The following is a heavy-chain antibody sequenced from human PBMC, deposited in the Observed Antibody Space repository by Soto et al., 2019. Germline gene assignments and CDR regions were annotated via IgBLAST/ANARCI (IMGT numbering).Heavy chain of an antibody. CDR3: AKESYYYGSGSFGY. J-gene: IGHJ4*02. D-gene: IGHD3-10*01. CDR2: ISYDGSNK. V-gene: IGHV3-30*18. Sequence: PGGSLRLSCAASGFTFSSYGMHWVRQAPGKGLEWVAVISYDGSNKYYADSVKGRFTISRDNSKNTLYLQMNSLRAEDTAVYYCAKESYYYGSGSFGYWGQGTLVTVSS. CDR1: GFTFSSYG.